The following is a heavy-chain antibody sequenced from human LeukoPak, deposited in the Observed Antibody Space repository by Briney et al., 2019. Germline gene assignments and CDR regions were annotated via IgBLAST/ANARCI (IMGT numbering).Heavy chain of an antibody. D-gene: IGHD6-19*01. J-gene: IGHJ4*02. Sequence: SETLSLTCTVSGGSISSYYWSWVRQPPGKGLEWIGYIYYSGSTNYNPSLKSRVTISVDTSKNQFSLKLSSVTAADTAVYYCARTQWLVKWYYFDYWGQGTLVTVSS. CDR3: ARTQWLVKWYYFDY. CDR2: IYYSGST. V-gene: IGHV4-59*01. CDR1: GGSISSYY.